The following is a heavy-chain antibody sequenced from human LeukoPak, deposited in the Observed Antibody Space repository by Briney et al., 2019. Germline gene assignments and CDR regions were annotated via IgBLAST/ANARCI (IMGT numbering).Heavy chain of an antibody. Sequence: GGSLRLSRATSGLTFSSYWMSWVRQAPGKGLEWVANIKPDGSEKNYVDSVKGRFTISRDNAKNPLYLQMNSLRAEDTAVYYCARGGSHGYWGQGTLVTVSS. J-gene: IGHJ4*02. V-gene: IGHV3-7*01. CDR2: IKPDGSEK. CDR1: GLTFSSYW. D-gene: IGHD1-26*01. CDR3: ARGGSHGY.